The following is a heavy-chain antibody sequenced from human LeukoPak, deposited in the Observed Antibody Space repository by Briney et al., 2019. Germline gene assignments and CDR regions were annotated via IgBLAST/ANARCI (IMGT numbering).Heavy chain of an antibody. CDR2: IYPGDSDT. CDR3: ATRWIQDAFDI. J-gene: IGHJ3*02. CDR1: GYSFTNYW. Sequence: GESLKISCKGSGYSFTNYWIGWVRQMPGRGLEWMGIIYPGDSDTRYSPSFQGQVTFSADKSISTTYLQWSSMKASDTAMYYCATRWIQDAFDIWGQGTMVTVSS. D-gene: IGHD5-18*01. V-gene: IGHV5-51*01.